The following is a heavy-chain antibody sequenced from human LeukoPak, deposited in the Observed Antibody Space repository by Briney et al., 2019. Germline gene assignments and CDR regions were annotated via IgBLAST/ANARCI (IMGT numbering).Heavy chain of an antibody. Sequence: GGSLRLSCAASGFTFSSYGRHWVRQAPGKGLEWVAVIWYDGSNKYYADSVKGRFTISRDNSKNTLYLQMNSLRAEDTAVYYCARVPILYYYYGMAVWGKGTTVTVSS. D-gene: IGHD2-15*01. V-gene: IGHV3-33*01. J-gene: IGHJ6*04. CDR2: IWYDGSNK. CDR1: GFTFSSYG. CDR3: ARVPILYYYYGMAV.